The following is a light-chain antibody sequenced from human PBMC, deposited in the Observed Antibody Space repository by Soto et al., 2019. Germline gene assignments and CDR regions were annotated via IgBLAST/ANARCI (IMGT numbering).Light chain of an antibody. CDR3: FSHRGGDSHV. J-gene: IGLJ1*01. CDR2: GVT. Sequence: QSALTQPASVSGCPGQSITISCTGTSSDVGAYNYVSWYQQYPGKAPKLMIYGVTNRPSGVSNRFSGSKTGNTASLTISGLQAEDEADYYCFSHRGGDSHVFGTGTKVTVL. V-gene: IGLV2-14*01. CDR1: SSDVGAYNY.